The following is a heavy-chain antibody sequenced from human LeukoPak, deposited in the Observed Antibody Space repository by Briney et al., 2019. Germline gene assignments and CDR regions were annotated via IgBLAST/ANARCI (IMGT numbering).Heavy chain of an antibody. V-gene: IGHV4-34*01. J-gene: IGHJ4*02. CDR1: GVSISSYY. D-gene: IGHD4-23*01. CDR2: INHSGST. Sequence: PSETLSLTCTVSGVSISSYYWSWIRQPPGRGLEWIGEINHSGSTNYNPSLKSRVTISVDTSKNQFSLKLSSVTAADTAVYYCARDYGGSSPFDYWGQGTLVTVSS. CDR3: ARDYGGSSPFDY.